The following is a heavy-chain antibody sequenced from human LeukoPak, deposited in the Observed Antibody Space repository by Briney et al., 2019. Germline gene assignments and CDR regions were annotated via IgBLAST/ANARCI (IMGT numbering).Heavy chain of an antibody. CDR2: IYTSGST. Sequence: PSETLSLTCTVSGGSISSYYWSWIRQPAGKGLEWIGRIYTSGSTNYNPSLKSRVTISVDTSKNQFSLKLSSVTAADTAVYYCARGVLRFLEWSSRKDWFDPWGQGTLVTVSS. D-gene: IGHD3-3*01. J-gene: IGHJ5*02. CDR1: GGSISSYY. CDR3: ARGVLRFLEWSSRKDWFDP. V-gene: IGHV4-4*07.